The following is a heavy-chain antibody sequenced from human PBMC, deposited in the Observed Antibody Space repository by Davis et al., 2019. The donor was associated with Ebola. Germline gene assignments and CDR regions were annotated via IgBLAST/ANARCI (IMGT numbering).Heavy chain of an antibody. V-gene: IGHV4-59*01. J-gene: IGHJ4*02. D-gene: IGHD6-25*01. CDR3: ARGGAFDH. CDR1: GGSFSGYY. Sequence: MPSETLSLTCAVYGGSFSGYYWSWIRQPPGKGLEWIGYINFGGTTSYSPYLHSRVTISVDTSKNQFSLMLRSTTAADTAVYFCARGGAFDHWGRGALVTVSS. CDR2: INFGGTT.